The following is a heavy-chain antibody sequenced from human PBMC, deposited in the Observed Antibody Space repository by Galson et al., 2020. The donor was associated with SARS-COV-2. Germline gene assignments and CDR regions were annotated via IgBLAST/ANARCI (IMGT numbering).Heavy chain of an antibody. CDR1: GFTFSSYA. CDR2: ISGSGGST. V-gene: IGHV3-23*01. CDR3: AKDRLEGWSYYYDSSGYYCGY. J-gene: IGHJ4*01. Sequence: GRFLRLSCAASGFTFSSYAMHWVRQAPGKGLEWVSAISGSGGSTYYADSVKGRFTISRDNSKNTLYLQMNSLRAEDTAVYYCAKDRLEGWSYYYDSSGYYCGYWGQGTLVTVSS. D-gene: IGHD3-22*01.